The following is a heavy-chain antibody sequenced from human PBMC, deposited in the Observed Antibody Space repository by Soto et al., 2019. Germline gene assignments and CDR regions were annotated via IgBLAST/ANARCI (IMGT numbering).Heavy chain of an antibody. CDR3: ATIVRPPGLWFGEFLDY. J-gene: IGHJ4*02. V-gene: IGHV1-3*01. CDR2: INAGNGNT. CDR1: GYSFTSYA. Sequence: ASVKVSCKASGYSFTSYAIYWVREAPGQRLEWMGWINAGNGNTKYSQKLQGRVTFTGDTSASTAHMELSSLRSEDTAVYYCATIVRPPGLWFGEFLDYWGQGTLVTVYS. D-gene: IGHD3-10*01.